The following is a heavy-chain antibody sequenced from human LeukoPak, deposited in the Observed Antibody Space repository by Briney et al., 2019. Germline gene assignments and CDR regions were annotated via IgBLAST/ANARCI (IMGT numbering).Heavy chain of an antibody. CDR1: GFTFSSYS. D-gene: IGHD6-19*01. CDR2: ISSSSSYI. Sequence: GGSLRLSCAASGFTFSSYSMNWVRQAPGKGLGWVSSISSSSSYIYYADSVKGRFTISRDNAKNSLYLQMNSLRAEDTAVYYCARETVAGTRYFDYWGQGTLVTVSS. V-gene: IGHV3-21*01. J-gene: IGHJ4*02. CDR3: ARETVAGTRYFDY.